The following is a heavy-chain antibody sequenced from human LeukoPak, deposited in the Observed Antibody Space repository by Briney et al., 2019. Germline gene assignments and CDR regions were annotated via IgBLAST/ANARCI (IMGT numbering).Heavy chain of an antibody. Sequence: GGSLRLSCASSGFTFDDHGMTWVRQVPGKGLEWVSNINWNGATTNYADSVKGRFTISRDNAKNSLYLQMNSLRAEDTAFYYCARLKINHGWKGGMDYWGQGTLVTVSS. V-gene: IGHV3-20*04. J-gene: IGHJ4*02. CDR2: INWNGATT. CDR3: ARLKINHGWKGGMDY. D-gene: IGHD1-1*01. CDR1: GFTFDDHG.